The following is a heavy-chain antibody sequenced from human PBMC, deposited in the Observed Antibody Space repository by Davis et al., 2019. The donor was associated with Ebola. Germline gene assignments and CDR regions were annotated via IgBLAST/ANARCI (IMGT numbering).Heavy chain of an antibody. V-gene: IGHV4-31*03. CDR1: GASISSSGYY. D-gene: IGHD1-1*01. J-gene: IGHJ4*02. CDR3: ARENWDDHFFDH. CDR2: ISYSGNP. Sequence: PSETLSLTCSVSGASISSSGYYWTWIRQHPEKGLEWIGYISYSGNPYYNPSPKSRVVISLDRSQNQFSLNLSSVTAADAAVYYCARENWDDHFFDHWGQGTLVAVSS.